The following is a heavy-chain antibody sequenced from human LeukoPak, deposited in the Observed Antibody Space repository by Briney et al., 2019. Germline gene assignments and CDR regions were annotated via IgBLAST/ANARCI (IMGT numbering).Heavy chain of an antibody. CDR3: AKDRSYGSGSCLDY. CDR1: GFTFDDYA. J-gene: IGHJ4*02. D-gene: IGHD3-10*01. CDR2: ISWNSGTI. V-gene: IGHV3-9*01. Sequence: GGSLRLSCAASGFTFDDYAMHWVRQAPGKGLEWVSGISWNSGTIGYADSVKSRFTISRDNAKNSLYLQMNSLRAEDTALYYCAKDRSYGSGSCLDYWGQGTLVTVSS.